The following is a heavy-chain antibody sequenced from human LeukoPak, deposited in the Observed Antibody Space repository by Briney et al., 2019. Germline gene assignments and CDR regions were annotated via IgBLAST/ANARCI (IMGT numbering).Heavy chain of an antibody. CDR1: GGSFSGYY. CDR3: ARKYNWFDP. CDR2: INHSGST. V-gene: IGHV4-34*01. Sequence: SETLSLTCAVYGGSFSGYYWSWIRQPPGKGLEWIGEINHSGSTNYNPSLKSRVTISVDTSKNQFSLKLSSVTAADTAVYYCARKYNWFDPWGQGTLVTVSS. J-gene: IGHJ5*02.